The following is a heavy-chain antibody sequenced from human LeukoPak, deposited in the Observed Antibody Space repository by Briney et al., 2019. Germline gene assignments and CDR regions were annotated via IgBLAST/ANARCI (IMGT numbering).Heavy chain of an antibody. CDR3: AKVSHYSGYDYVDY. CDR2: ISGSGGST. D-gene: IGHD5-12*01. J-gene: IGHJ4*02. V-gene: IGHV3-23*01. CDR1: GFTFSSYA. Sequence: PGGSLRPSCAASGFTFSSYAMSWVRQAPGKGLEWVSAISGSGGSTYYADSVKGRFTISRDNSKNTLYLQMNSLRAEDTAVYYCAKVSHYSGYDYVDYWGQGTLVTVSS.